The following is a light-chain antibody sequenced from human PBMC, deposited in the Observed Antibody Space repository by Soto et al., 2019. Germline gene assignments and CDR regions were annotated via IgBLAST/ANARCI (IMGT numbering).Light chain of an antibody. CDR2: GAS. CDR1: QSVSNN. CDR3: QQRSNWPPIT. V-gene: IGKV3-15*01. Sequence: EIVMTQSPATLSVSPGETATLSCRASQSVSNNVAWYQQKPGQAPRLLILGASTRATGIPARFSGSGFGTDFTLTISSLEPEDAAVYYCQQRSNWPPITFGQGTRLEIK. J-gene: IGKJ5*01.